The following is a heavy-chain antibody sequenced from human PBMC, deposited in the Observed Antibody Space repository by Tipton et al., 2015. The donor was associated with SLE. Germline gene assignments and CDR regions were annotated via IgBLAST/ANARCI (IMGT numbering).Heavy chain of an antibody. Sequence: TLSLTYAVYGGSFSGYHWTWFRQPPGKGLEWIGKINHSGGTEYNPSLKSRVTISVDTSSRQIFLKLKSVTAADTAVYFCARPQYTGYVRALWPFEIWGQGTVVIVSS. CDR2: INHSGGT. D-gene: IGHD3-10*02. CDR1: GGSFSGYH. J-gene: IGHJ3*02. CDR3: ARPQYTGYVRALWPFEI. V-gene: IGHV4-34*01.